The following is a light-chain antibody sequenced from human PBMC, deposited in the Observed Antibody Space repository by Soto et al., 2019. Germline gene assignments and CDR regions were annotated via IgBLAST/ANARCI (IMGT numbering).Light chain of an antibody. CDR1: SSDVGSYNR. V-gene: IGLV2-18*02. CDR2: QVS. J-gene: IGLJ3*02. Sequence: QSALTQPPSVSGSPGQSVTISCTGTSSDVGSYNRVSWYQQPPGTDPKLMIYQVSNRPSGVPDRFSGSKSGNTASLTISGLQAEDEADDYCSSYTSSSTWVFGGGTKVTVL. CDR3: SSYTSSSTWV.